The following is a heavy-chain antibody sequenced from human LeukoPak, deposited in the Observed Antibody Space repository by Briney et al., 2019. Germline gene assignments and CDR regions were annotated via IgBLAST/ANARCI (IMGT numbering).Heavy chain of an antibody. D-gene: IGHD6-19*01. CDR1: GFTFTSYG. CDR2: ISAYNGNT. J-gene: IGHJ3*02. CDR3: ARISGWAYDAFDI. V-gene: IGHV1-18*01. Sequence: ASVKVSCKASGFTFTSYGFNWVRQAPGQGLEWMGWISAYNGNTNYAQNFQGRVTMTTDTSTRTAYMELSRLRSDDTAVYYCARISGWAYDAFDIWGQGTMVTVSS.